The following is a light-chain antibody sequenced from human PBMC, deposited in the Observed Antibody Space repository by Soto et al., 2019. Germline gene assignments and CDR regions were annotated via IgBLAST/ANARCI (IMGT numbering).Light chain of an antibody. CDR1: QSVSSN. J-gene: IGKJ1*01. V-gene: IGKV3-15*01. CDR3: QQYNKWPT. CDR2: GAS. Sequence: EIVMTQSPATLSVSPGERATLSCRASQSVSSNLAWYQQKPGQAPRLLTYGASTRATGIPARFSGSGSGTELTLNISSLQSEDFEVYYCQQYNKWPTFGEGTKVEIK.